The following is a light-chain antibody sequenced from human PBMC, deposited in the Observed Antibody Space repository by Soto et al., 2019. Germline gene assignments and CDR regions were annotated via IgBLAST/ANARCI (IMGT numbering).Light chain of an antibody. CDR2: AAS. V-gene: IGKV1-39*01. J-gene: IGKJ3*01. Sequence: DIQMTQSPSSLSASVEGRVIITCRASQSISNHLNWYQQKPGKAPKLLIFAASSLQSGVPSRFSGSRSGPDFTLTISSLQPEDFATYYCQQSYSTPFTFGPGTKVDIK. CDR1: QSISNH. CDR3: QQSYSTPFT.